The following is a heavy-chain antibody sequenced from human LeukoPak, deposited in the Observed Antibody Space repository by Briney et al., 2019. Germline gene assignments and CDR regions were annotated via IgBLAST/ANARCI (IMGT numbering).Heavy chain of an antibody. CDR3: ATPGYYYDSRGDYFDY. V-gene: IGHV1-69*04. CDR1: GGTFSSYA. Sequence: EASVKVSCKASGGTFSSYAISWVRQAPGQGLEWMGRIIPILGIANYAQKFQGRVTITADKSTSTAYMELSSLGSEDTAVYYCATPGYYYDSRGDYFDYWGQGTLVTVSS. CDR2: IIPILGIA. D-gene: IGHD3-22*01. J-gene: IGHJ4*02.